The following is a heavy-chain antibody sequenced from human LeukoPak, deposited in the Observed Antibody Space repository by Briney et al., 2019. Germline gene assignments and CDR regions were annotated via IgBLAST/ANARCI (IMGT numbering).Heavy chain of an antibody. CDR3: ARAYSPGYSSGWLDY. Sequence: SETLSLTCAVSGGSISSGDFSWSWIRQPPGKGLEWIGYIYYSGSTNYNPSLKSRVTISVDTSKNQFSLKLSSVTAADTAVYYCARAYSPGYSSGWLDYWGQGTLVTVSS. CDR1: GGSISSGDFS. D-gene: IGHD6-19*01. CDR2: IYYSGST. J-gene: IGHJ4*02. V-gene: IGHV4-61*08.